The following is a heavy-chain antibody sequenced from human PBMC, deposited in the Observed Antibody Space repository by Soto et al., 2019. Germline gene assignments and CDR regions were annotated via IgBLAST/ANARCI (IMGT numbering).Heavy chain of an antibody. V-gene: IGHV1-18*01. D-gene: IGHD6-19*01. CDR3: ARVRKIAVAQRTPYYVMDV. Sequence: ASVKVSCKTSGYAFTTYVITWVRQAPGQGLEWMGWISPYNGDTNYAQKLQGRVTMTTDTSTSTAYMELRSLRSGDTAVYCCARVRKIAVAQRTPYYVMDVWGQGTAVTVSS. CDR1: GYAFTTYV. J-gene: IGHJ6*02. CDR2: ISPYNGDT.